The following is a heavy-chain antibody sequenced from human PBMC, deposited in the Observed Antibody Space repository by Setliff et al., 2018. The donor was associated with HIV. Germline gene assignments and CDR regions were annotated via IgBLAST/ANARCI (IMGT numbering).Heavy chain of an antibody. CDR3: ASKEFSGAFDI. J-gene: IGHJ3*02. Sequence: SVKVSCKASGGTFRSHEISWVRQAPGQGLEWMGGIVPILDTGNYAPKFQGRVTITADESTSTAYMELSSLRSEDTAVYYCASKEFSGAFDIWGQGTMVTVSS. CDR2: IVPILDTG. CDR1: GGTFRSHE. V-gene: IGHV1-69*13. D-gene: IGHD3-10*01.